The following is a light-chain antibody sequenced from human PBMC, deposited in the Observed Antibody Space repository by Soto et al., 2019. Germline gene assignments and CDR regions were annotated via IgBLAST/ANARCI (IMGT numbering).Light chain of an antibody. CDR1: EFVTSTY. J-gene: IGKJ1*01. V-gene: IGKV3-20*01. Sequence: EIVLTQSPGTLSLSPGERATLSCRASEFVTSTYLAWYQQKSGQAPRLLIYGASSRATGIPDRFSGRGFGTDFTLTISRLEPEDFAVYYCQHSGDFRWTFGLGTKVDIK. CDR2: GAS. CDR3: QHSGDFRWT.